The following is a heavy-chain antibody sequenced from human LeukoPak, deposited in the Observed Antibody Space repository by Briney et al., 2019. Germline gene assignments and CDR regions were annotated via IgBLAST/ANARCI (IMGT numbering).Heavy chain of an antibody. D-gene: IGHD3-3*01. Sequence: GASVKVSCKASGGTFSSYAISWVRQAPGQGLEWMGWINPNSGGTNYAQKFQGRVTMTRDTSISTAYMELSRLRSDDTAVYYCARERGVRFLEWLLFHWGQGTLVTVSS. J-gene: IGHJ4*02. V-gene: IGHV1-2*02. CDR1: GGTFSSYA. CDR3: ARERGVRFLEWLLFH. CDR2: INPNSGGT.